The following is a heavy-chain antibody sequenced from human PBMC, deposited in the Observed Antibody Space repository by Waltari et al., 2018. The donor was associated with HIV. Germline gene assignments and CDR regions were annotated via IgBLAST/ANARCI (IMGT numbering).Heavy chain of an antibody. CDR2: INPNSGGT. CDR3: AREGARMTTMIYYYYGMDV. J-gene: IGHJ6*02. D-gene: IGHD4-4*01. Sequence: QVQLVQSGAAVKKPGASVKVSCKASGYTFTGYYIHWVRRAPGQGLEWMGRINPNSGGTNYAQQFQGRVTMTRDTSISTAYMELSRLRSDDTAVYYCAREGARMTTMIYYYYGMDVWGQGTTVTVSS. CDR1: GYTFTGYY. V-gene: IGHV1-2*06.